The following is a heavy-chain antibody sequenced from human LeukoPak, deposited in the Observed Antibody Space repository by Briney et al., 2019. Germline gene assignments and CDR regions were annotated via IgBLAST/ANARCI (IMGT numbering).Heavy chain of an antibody. CDR2: IYPRDGST. D-gene: IGHD6-13*01. J-gene: IGHJ1*01. V-gene: IGHV1-46*01. Sequence: ASVEVSCKASGYSFTSNYIHWVRQAPGQGLEWMGMIYPRDGSTSYAQKFQGRVTITADESTSTAYMELSSLRSEDTAVYYCARAGYSSSWYLFWGQGTLVTVSS. CDR3: ARAGYSSSWYLF. CDR1: GYSFTSNY.